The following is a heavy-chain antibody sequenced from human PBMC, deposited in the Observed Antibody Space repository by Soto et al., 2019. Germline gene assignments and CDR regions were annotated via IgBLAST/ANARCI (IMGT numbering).Heavy chain of an antibody. J-gene: IGHJ5*02. Sequence: SETLSLTCAVYGGSVSGYYWSWIRQPPGKGLEWMGEINHSGSTNYNPSLKSRVTISVDTSKNQFSLKLSSVTAADTAVYYCARGRGEYSGYDWRSSSFRWFDPWGQGTLVTVSS. D-gene: IGHD5-12*01. CDR1: GGSVSGYY. CDR2: INHSGST. V-gene: IGHV4-34*01. CDR3: ARGRGEYSGYDWRSSSFRWFDP.